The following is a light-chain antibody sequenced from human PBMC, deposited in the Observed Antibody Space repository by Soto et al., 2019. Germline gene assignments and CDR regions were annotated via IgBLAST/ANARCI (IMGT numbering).Light chain of an antibody. Sequence: DIQMTQSPSSLSASVGDRVTITCRASQSISSYLTWYQQKPGHAPKILIYAASRLQSGVPSRFSGSGSGTELTLTISSLQPEEFATYYCQKNHSTPHTCGGGT. J-gene: IGKJ4*02. CDR1: QSISSY. CDR2: AAS. CDR3: QKNHSTPHT. V-gene: IGKV1-39*01.